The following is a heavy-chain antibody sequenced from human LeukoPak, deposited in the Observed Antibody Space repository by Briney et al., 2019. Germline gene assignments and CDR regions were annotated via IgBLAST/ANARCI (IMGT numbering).Heavy chain of an antibody. D-gene: IGHD2-21*01. CDR1: GGSISSSSYY. V-gene: IGHV4-39*07. Sequence: PSETLSLTCTVSGGSISSSSYYWGWIRQPPGKGLEWIGSIYYSGSTYYNPSLKSRVTISVDTSKNQFSLKLSSVTAADTAVYYCARDPGGDCYFDYWGQGTLVTVSS. CDR3: ARDPGGDCYFDY. CDR2: IYYSGST. J-gene: IGHJ4*02.